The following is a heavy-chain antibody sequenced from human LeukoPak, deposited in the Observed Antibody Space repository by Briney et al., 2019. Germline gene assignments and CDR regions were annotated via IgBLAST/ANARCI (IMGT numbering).Heavy chain of an antibody. CDR1: GFIFDDYA. V-gene: IGHV3-43*02. J-gene: IGHJ6*03. CDR2: IRGDGSAT. CDR3: AKGDAYYYMDV. Sequence: GGSLRLSCAASGFIFDDYAMQWVRQAPGKGLGWVSLIRGDGSATYYADSVKGRFTISRDNSKNSLYLQMNSLRTEDTALYYCAKGDAYYYMDVWGKGTTVTVSS.